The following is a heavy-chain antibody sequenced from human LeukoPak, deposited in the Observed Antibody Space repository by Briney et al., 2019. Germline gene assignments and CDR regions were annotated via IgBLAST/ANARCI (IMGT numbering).Heavy chain of an antibody. D-gene: IGHD1-14*01. CDR2: INPSGGST. CDR3: ARSSGRSPNRDYMDV. CDR1: GYTFTSYY. J-gene: IGHJ6*03. Sequence: ASVKVSCKASGYTFTSYYMHWVRQAPGQGLEWMGIINPSGGSTSYAQKFQGRVTMARDTSTSTVYMELSSLRSEDTAVYYCARSSGRSPNRDYMDVWGKGTTVTISS. V-gene: IGHV1-46*01.